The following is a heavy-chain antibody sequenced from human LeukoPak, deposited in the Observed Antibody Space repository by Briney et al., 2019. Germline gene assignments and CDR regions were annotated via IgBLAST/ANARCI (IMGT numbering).Heavy chain of an antibody. Sequence: GGSLRLSCAASGFTFSSYWMHWVRQAPGKGLVWVSRFNSDVSSTSYADSVKGRFAFSRDNAKNTLYLQMNSLRAEDTAVYYRAREVQLERRGGAFDIWGQGTMVTVSS. D-gene: IGHD1-1*01. CDR2: FNSDVSST. J-gene: IGHJ3*02. V-gene: IGHV3-74*01. CDR1: GFTFSSYW. CDR3: AREVQLERRGGAFDI.